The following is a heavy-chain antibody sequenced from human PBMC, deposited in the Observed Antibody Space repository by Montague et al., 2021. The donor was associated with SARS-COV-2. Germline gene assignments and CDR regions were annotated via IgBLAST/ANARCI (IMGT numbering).Heavy chain of an antibody. CDR3: ARDDGSGSYYVSFDY. Sequence: SLRLSCAASRFTFSSHAMHWVRQAPGKGLEWVAIISYDGSNKYYADSVKGRSTISRDNSKNTLYLQMNSLRAEDTAVYYCARDDGSGSYYVSFDYWGQGTLVTVSS. J-gene: IGHJ4*02. CDR2: ISYDGSNK. CDR1: RFTFSSHA. V-gene: IGHV3-30*04. D-gene: IGHD3-10*01.